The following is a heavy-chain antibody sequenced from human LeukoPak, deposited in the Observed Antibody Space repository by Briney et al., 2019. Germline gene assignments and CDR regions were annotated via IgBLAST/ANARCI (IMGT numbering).Heavy chain of an antibody. Sequence: PSETLSLTCTVSGGSISNYSWSWIRQPPGKGLEWIGYMYYSGSTNYNPSLKSRVTISIDTSKNQFSLRLSSVTAADTAVYYCARVQQQLVPDYWGQGTLVTVSS. D-gene: IGHD6-13*01. CDR2: MYYSGST. CDR3: ARVQQQLVPDY. CDR1: GGSISNYS. J-gene: IGHJ4*02. V-gene: IGHV4-59*01.